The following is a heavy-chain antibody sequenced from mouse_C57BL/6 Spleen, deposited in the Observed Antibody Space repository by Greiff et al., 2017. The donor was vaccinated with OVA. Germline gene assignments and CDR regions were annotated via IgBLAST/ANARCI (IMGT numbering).Heavy chain of an antibody. CDR1: GYTFTSYW. CDR2: IYPSDSET. D-gene: IGHD4-1*01. V-gene: IGHV1-61*01. J-gene: IGHJ3*01. Sequence: VKLQQPGAELVRPGSSVKLSCKASGYTFTSYWMDWVKQRPGQGLEWIGNIYPSDSETHYNQQFKDKATLTVDKSSSTAYMQLSSLTSEDSAVYYCAREAPLTGRFAYWGQGTLVTVSA. CDR3: AREAPLTGRFAY.